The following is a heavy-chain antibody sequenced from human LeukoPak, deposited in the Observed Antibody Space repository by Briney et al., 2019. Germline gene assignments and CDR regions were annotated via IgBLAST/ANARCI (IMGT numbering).Heavy chain of an antibody. J-gene: IGHJ4*02. Sequence: SETLSLTCSVSGDSISSSRSYWGWVRQPPGKGREWIGSIYYSGSTYYTPSLKRRVTISVDTSKNQFSLRLSSVTAADTAVYYCARTSGSSGWIDYWGQGTLVTVSS. D-gene: IGHD6-19*01. CDR3: ARTSGSSGWIDY. V-gene: IGHV4-39*01. CDR1: GDSISSSRSY. CDR2: IYYSGST.